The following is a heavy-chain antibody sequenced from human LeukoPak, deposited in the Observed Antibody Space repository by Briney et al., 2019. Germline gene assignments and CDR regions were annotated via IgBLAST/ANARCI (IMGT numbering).Heavy chain of an antibody. D-gene: IGHD2-15*01. CDR3: ARIHRYCSGGACYVLDN. Sequence: SETLSLTCVVSGGSVSGYYWGWIRQPPGRGLEWIGYVYYSGSTNYNPSFKSRITISVDTSRNQFSLQLSSVSAADTAVYYCARIHRYCSGGACYVLDNWGQGTLVAVSS. CDR2: VYYSGST. J-gene: IGHJ4*02. CDR1: GGSVSGYY. V-gene: IGHV4-59*02.